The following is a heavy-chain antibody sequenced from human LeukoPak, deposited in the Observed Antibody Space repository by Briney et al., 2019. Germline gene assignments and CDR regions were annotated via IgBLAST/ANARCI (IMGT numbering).Heavy chain of an antibody. CDR2: IKQDGSEK. Sequence: GGSLRLSCAASGFTFSSYWMSWVRQAPGKGLEWVANIKQDGSEKYYVDSVKGRFTISRDNAKNSLYLQMNSLRAEDTAVYYCARVRGYYGSGGEYYFDYWGQGTLVTVSS. D-gene: IGHD3-10*01. CDR1: GFTFSSYW. J-gene: IGHJ4*02. CDR3: ARVRGYYGSGGEYYFDY. V-gene: IGHV3-7*01.